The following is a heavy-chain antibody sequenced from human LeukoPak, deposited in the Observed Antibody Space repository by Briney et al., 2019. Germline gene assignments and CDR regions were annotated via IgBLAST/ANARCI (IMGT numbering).Heavy chain of an antibody. V-gene: IGHV3-48*02. CDR2: ITASGTAM. Sequence: GGSLRLSCAASGFTFSGYSMNWVRQAPGKGLEWVSHITASGTAMFYADSVKGRFTISRDNAQNSLYLQMNSLRDEDTAVYYCASSGSYRFDYWGQGTLVTVSS. D-gene: IGHD1-26*01. J-gene: IGHJ4*02. CDR3: ASSGSYRFDY. CDR1: GFTFSGYS.